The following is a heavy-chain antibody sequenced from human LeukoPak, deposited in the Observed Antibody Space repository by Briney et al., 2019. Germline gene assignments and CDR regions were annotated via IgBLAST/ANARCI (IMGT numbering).Heavy chain of an antibody. V-gene: IGHV3-21*01. CDR3: AGPLGYCTSTSCYTPFDY. CDR2: ISRSGSYI. CDR1: GLSFSSFG. J-gene: IGHJ4*02. D-gene: IGHD2-2*02. Sequence: PGGSLRLSCEASGLSFSSFGMNWVRQAPGKGLEWVSSISRSGSYIYYADSVKGRFTISRDNPKNLLFLQMNSLRADDTAVYYCAGPLGYCTSTSCYTPFDYWGQGTLVTVSS.